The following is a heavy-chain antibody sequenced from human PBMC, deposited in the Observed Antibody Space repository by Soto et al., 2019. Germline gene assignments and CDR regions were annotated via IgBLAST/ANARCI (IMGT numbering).Heavy chain of an antibody. CDR3: ATGSSSWYQFDY. CDR2: IYYSGST. J-gene: IGHJ4*02. CDR1: GGSISSGGYY. Sequence: SETLSLTCTVSGGSISSGGYYWSWIRQHPGKGLEWIGYIYYSGSTYYNPSLKSRVTISVDTSKNQFSLKLSSVTAADTAVYYCATGSSSWYQFDYWGQGTLVTVSS. D-gene: IGHD6-13*01. V-gene: IGHV4-31*03.